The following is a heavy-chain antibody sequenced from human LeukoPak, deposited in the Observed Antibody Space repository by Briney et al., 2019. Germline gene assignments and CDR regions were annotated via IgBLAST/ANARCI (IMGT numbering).Heavy chain of an antibody. J-gene: IGHJ4*02. Sequence: GGSLRLSCAASGFTFSSYGMHWVRQAPGKGLEWVAFIRYDGSNKYYADSVKGRFTISRDNSKNTLYVQMNSLRVEDTAVYYCAKSACSSTSCSTSHFDYWGQGTLVIVSS. CDR3: AKSACSSTSCSTSHFDY. CDR1: GFTFSSYG. V-gene: IGHV3-30*02. CDR2: IRYDGSNK. D-gene: IGHD2-2*01.